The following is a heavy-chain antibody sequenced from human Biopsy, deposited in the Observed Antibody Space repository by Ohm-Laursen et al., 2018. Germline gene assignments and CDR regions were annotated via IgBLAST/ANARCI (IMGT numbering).Heavy chain of an antibody. D-gene: IGHD3-22*01. CDR1: GDSFNGYY. Sequence: TLSLTCPVYGDSFNGYYWSWIRQTPGKGLEGIGEINHSGRTNYNPFRKSQVTISEDTSKNQFLLKEKSVTAADTAVYYCVRGVDYYDPYHYCALDVWGQGTAVTVSS. CDR2: INHSGRT. V-gene: IGHV4-34*01. J-gene: IGHJ6*02. CDR3: VRGVDYYDPYHYCALDV.